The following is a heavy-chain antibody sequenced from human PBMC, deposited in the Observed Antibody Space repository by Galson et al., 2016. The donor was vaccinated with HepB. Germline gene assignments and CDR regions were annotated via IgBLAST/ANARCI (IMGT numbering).Heavy chain of an antibody. CDR2: TYYRSKWYN. D-gene: IGHD4-17*01. CDR1: GDSVSSNSAA. CDR3: AREGHFGDHGFDY. J-gene: IGHJ4*02. Sequence: CAISGDSVSSNSAAWNWIRQSPSRGLEWLGRTYYRSKWYNDYAVSVKSRIIINPDTSKNQLSLQLNSVTPGDAAVYYCAREGHFGDHGFDYWGQGILVTVSS. V-gene: IGHV6-1*01.